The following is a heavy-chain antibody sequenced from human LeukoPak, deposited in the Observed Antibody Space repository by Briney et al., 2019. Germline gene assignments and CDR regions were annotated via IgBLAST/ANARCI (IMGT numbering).Heavy chain of an antibody. CDR3: ARHESRRSWPDY. Sequence: PSQTLSLTCTVSGGSISSGDYYWSWIRQPPGKGLEWIGYIYYSGSTYYNPSLKSRVTISVDTSKNQFSLKLSSVTAADTAVYYCARHESRRSWPDYWGQGTLVTVSS. V-gene: IGHV4-30-4*08. D-gene: IGHD1-26*01. J-gene: IGHJ4*02. CDR2: IYYSGST. CDR1: GGSISSGDYY.